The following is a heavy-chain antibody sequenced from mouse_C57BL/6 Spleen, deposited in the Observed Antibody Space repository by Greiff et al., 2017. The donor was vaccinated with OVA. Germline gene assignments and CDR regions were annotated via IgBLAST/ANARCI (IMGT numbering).Heavy chain of an antibody. CDR3: ARWDYGSSHDY. D-gene: IGHD1-1*01. V-gene: IGHV1-72*01. J-gene: IGHJ2*01. CDR2: IYPQRGGT. Sequence: QVQLQQPGAELVKPGASVKLSCKASGYTFTSYWMHWVKQRPGPGLEWIGRIYPQRGGTKYNEKFKSKATLTVDKPSSTAYMQLSSLTSEDSAVYYCARWDYGSSHDYWGQGTTLTVSS. CDR1: GYTFTSYW.